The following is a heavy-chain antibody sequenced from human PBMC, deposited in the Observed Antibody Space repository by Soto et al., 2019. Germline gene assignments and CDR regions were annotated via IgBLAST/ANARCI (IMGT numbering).Heavy chain of an antibody. J-gene: IGHJ4*02. V-gene: IGHV3-30*18. CDR2: ISYDGSNK. Sequence: GGSLRLSCAASGFTFSSYGMHWVRQAPGKGLEWVAVISYDGSNKYYADSVKGRFTISRDNSKNTLYLQMNSLRAEDTAVYYCAKDRNPGYSYGWYYFDYWGQGTLVTVSS. D-gene: IGHD5-18*01. CDR3: AKDRNPGYSYGWYYFDY. CDR1: GFTFSSYG.